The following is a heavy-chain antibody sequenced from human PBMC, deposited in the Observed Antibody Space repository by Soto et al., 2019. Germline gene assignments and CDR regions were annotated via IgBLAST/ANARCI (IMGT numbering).Heavy chain of an antibody. D-gene: IGHD3-16*01. CDR3: ARGRGRFDP. CDR2: INHSGST. CDR1: CGAFSGHY. Sequence: PSDTLALSFAVSCGAFSGHYQIWIRQPPGKGLEWIGEINHSGSTNYNPSLKSRVTISVDTSKNQFSLKLSSVTAADTDVYYCARGRGRFDPWGQGTLARVSS. J-gene: IGHJ5*02. V-gene: IGHV4-34*01.